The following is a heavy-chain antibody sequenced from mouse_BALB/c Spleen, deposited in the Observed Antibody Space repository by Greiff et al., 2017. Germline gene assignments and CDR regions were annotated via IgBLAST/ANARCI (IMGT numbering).Heavy chain of an antibody. D-gene: IGHD3-3*01. V-gene: IGHV1S81*02. J-gene: IGHJ4*01. CDR1: GYTFTSYS. Sequence: QVQLKQPGAELVKPGASVKLSCKASGYTFTSYSMHWVKQRPGQGLEWIGEINPSNGRTNYNEKFKSKATLTVDKSSSTAYMQLSSLTSEDSAVYYCARSDRDFYAMDYWGQGTSVTVSS. CDR2: INPSNGRT. CDR3: ARSDRDFYAMDY.